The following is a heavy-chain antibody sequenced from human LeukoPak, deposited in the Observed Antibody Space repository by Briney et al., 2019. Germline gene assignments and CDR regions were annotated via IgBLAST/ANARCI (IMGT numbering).Heavy chain of an antibody. CDR1: GFTFGSYS. V-gene: IGHV3-21*01. J-gene: IGHJ5*02. CDR3: ARHQPDDYSGYH. CDR2: ISSSSSYI. Sequence: PGGSLRLSCAASGFTFGSYSMNWVRQAPGKGLEWVSSISSSSSYIYYADSVRGRFTISRDNAKKSLFLQMNSLRAEDTAVYYCARHQPDDYSGYHWGQGTLVTVSS. D-gene: IGHD3-22*01.